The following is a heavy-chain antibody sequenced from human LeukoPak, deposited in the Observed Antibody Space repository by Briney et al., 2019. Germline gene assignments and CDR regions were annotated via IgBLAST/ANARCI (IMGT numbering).Heavy chain of an antibody. D-gene: IGHD3-22*01. V-gene: IGHV4-31*03. CDR3: ARGSSGYYFGEYYYYGMDV. J-gene: IGHJ6*02. CDR2: IYYSVST. CDR1: GGSISSGGYY. Sequence: SETLSLTCTVSGGSISSGGYYWSWIRQHPGKGLEWIGYIYYSVSTYYNPSLKSRVTISVDTSKNQFSLKLSSVTAADTAVYYCARGSSGYYFGEYYYYGMDVWGQGTTVTVSS.